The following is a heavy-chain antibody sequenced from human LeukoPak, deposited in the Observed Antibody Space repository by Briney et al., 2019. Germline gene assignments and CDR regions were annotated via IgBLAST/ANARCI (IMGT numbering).Heavy chain of an antibody. J-gene: IGHJ6*02. CDR2: ISINDGGT. V-gene: IGHV1-18*01. Sequence: AAVKVSCKASGYSFTSYAYNWVRQAPGQGLEWMGWISINDGGTKYAQDLRGRVTMTTDTSTRTAYMELTKLTSDDTAVYYCARDPLTSTWSPYYFTLDVWGQGTTVSVSS. CDR3: ARDPLTSTWSPYYFTLDV. CDR1: GYSFTSYA. D-gene: IGHD6-13*01.